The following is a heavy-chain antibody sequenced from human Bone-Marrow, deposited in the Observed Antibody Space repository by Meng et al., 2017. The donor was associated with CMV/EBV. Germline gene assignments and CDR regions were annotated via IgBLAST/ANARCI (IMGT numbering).Heavy chain of an antibody. J-gene: IGHJ4*02. CDR3: ARDNWNDIAY. Sequence: ASVKVSCKASGYTFTGYYMHWVRQAPGQGLEWMGWINPNSGGTNYAQKFQGRGTMTRDTSISTAYMEVSRLRSDDTAVYYCARDNWNDIAYWGPGPLVTGSS. CDR2: INPNSGGT. CDR1: GYTFTGYY. D-gene: IGHD1-1*01. V-gene: IGHV1-2*02.